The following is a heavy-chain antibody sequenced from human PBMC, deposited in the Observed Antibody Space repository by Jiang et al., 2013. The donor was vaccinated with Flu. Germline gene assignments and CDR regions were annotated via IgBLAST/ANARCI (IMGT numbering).Heavy chain of an antibody. J-gene: IGHJ2*01. CDR2: IYYSGST. D-gene: IGHD3-10*01. Sequence: GLVKPSETLSLTCTVSGGSISSYYWSWIRQPPGKGLEWIGYIYYSGSTNYNPSLKSRVTVSVDTSKNQFSLKLSSVTAADTAVYYCARLPKQDVRPNWYFDLWGRGTLVTVSS. CDR3: ARLPKQDVRPNWYFDL. CDR1: GGSISSYY. V-gene: IGHV4-59*08.